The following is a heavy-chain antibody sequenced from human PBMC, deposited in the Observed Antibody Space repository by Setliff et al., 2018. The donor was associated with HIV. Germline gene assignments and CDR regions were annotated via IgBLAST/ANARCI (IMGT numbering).Heavy chain of an antibody. CDR1: QFAFKSYW. Sequence: GGSLRLSCTASQFAFKSYWMTWVRQAPGKGLEWVANIEGHAGQQYYVDSVKGRFTISRDNAKNSLFLQMTSLRVEDTAVYFCVPQGPGPGSGWWRNWFDPWGQGTLVTVSS. CDR2: IEGHAGQQ. V-gene: IGHV3-7*03. CDR3: VPQGPGPGSGWWRNWFDP. J-gene: IGHJ5*02. D-gene: IGHD6-19*01.